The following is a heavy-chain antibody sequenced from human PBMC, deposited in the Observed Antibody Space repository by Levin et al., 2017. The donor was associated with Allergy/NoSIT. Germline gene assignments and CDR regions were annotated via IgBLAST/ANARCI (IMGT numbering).Heavy chain of an antibody. Sequence: QPGGSLRLSCAASGFTFRTYAMAWVRQAPGKGLEWVSTMSGSGDSTYYADSVRGRFTISRDTSKNTLYLQMNSLRAEDTAMYYCAKTKFQLLVDPFDIWGQGTMVTVSP. CDR2: MSGSGDST. V-gene: IGHV3-23*01. J-gene: IGHJ3*02. CDR3: AKTKFQLLVDPFDI. CDR1: GFTFRTYA. D-gene: IGHD6-13*01.